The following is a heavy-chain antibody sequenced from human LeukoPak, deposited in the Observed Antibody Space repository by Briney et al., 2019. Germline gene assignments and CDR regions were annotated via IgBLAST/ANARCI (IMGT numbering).Heavy chain of an antibody. CDR3: AKSYYYGSGSSHFDY. D-gene: IGHD3-10*01. J-gene: IGHJ4*02. Sequence: GGSLRLSCAASGFIFSTFAMHWVRQAPGKGLEWVSLISYDGSDKYYADSVKGRFTISRDNSKNTLYLQLNSLRPEDTAVYYCAKSYYYGSGSSHFDYWGQGTQVTVSS. V-gene: IGHV3-30*18. CDR1: GFIFSTFA. CDR2: ISYDGSDK.